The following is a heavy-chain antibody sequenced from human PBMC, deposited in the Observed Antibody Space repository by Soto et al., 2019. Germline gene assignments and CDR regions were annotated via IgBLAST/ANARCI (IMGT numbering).Heavy chain of an antibody. V-gene: IGHV3-30-3*01. J-gene: IGHJ4*02. D-gene: IGHD6-13*01. CDR2: ISYDGSNK. CDR1: GFTFSSYA. Sequence: QVQLVESGGGVVQPGRSLRLSCAASGFTFSSYAMHWVRQAPGKGLEWGAVISYDGSNKYYADSVKGRFTISRDNSKNTLYLQMNSLSAEDTAVYYCAMTMYSSSWDMYYFAYWGQGTLVTVSS. CDR3: AMTMYSSSWDMYYFAY.